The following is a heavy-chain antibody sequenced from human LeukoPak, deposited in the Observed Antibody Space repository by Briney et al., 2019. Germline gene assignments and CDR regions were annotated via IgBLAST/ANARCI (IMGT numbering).Heavy chain of an antibody. D-gene: IGHD6-19*01. CDR2: IYYSGST. V-gene: IGHV4-59*12. CDR3: ARSHIAVAGYYFDY. Sequence: PSETLSLTCTVSGGSISSYYWSWIRQPPGKGLEWIGYIYYSGSTNYNPSLKSRVTISVDTSKNQFSLKLSSVTAADTAVYYCARSHIAVAGYYFDYWGQGTLVTVSS. J-gene: IGHJ4*02. CDR1: GGSISSYY.